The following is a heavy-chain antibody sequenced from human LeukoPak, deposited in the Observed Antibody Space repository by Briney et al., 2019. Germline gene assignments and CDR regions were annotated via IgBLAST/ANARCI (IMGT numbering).Heavy chain of an antibody. CDR3: ARGGKQSAYYYDSSGYGWFDP. J-gene: IGHJ5*02. V-gene: IGHV4-61*02. Sequence: ASETLSLTCTVSGGSISSGSYYWSWIRQPAGKGLEWIGRIYTSGSTNYNPSLKSRVTMSVDTSKNQFSLKLSSVTAADTAVYYCARGGKQSAYYYDSSGYGWFDPWGQGTLVTVSS. CDR1: GGSISSGSYY. CDR2: IYTSGST. D-gene: IGHD3-22*01.